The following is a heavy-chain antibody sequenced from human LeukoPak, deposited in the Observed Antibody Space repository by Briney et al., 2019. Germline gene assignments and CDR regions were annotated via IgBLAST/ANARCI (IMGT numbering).Heavy chain of an antibody. CDR3: ARSGYYSGDALDI. V-gene: IGHV3-11*04. J-gene: IGHJ3*02. Sequence: GGSLRLSCAVYGFTFSDYYMSWIRQPPGKGLEWVSDISSSGSTKYYADSVKRRFTTSRNNTKNSLYMQINSLTADDTAVYYCARSGYYSGDALDIWGQGTMVTVSS. CDR1: GFTFSDYY. D-gene: IGHD3-22*01. CDR2: ISSSGSTK.